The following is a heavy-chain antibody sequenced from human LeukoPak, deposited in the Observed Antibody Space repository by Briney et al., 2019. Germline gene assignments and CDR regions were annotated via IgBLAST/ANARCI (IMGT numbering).Heavy chain of an antibody. CDR3: AKEERQPIVVVTATDAFDI. CDR2: IRYDGSNK. Sequence: GGSLRLSCAASGFTFSSYGMHWVRQAPGKGLEWVAFIRYDGSNKYYADYVKGRFTISRDNSKNTLYLQMNSLRAEDTAVYYCAKEERQPIVVVTATDAFDIWGQGTMVTVSS. V-gene: IGHV3-30*02. D-gene: IGHD2-21*02. CDR1: GFTFSSYG. J-gene: IGHJ3*02.